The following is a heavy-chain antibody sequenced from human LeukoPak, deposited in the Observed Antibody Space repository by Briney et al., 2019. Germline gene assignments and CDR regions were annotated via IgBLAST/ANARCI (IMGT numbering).Heavy chain of an antibody. Sequence: ASVKVSCKASGYTFTSYGISWVRQAPGQGLEWMGWISAYNGNTNYAQNLQGRVTMTTDPSTRTAYMELRSLRSDDTALYYCARGYTATGNWYFDLWGRGTLVSVSS. D-gene: IGHD4-17*01. CDR1: GYTFTSYG. V-gene: IGHV1-18*01. CDR3: ARGYTATGNWYFDL. CDR2: ISAYNGNT. J-gene: IGHJ2*01.